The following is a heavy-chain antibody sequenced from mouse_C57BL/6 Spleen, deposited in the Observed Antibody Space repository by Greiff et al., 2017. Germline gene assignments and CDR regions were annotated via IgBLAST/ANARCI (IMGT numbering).Heavy chain of an antibody. J-gene: IGHJ1*03. Sequence: VQLQQPGAELVRPGSSVKLSCKASGYTFTSYWMHWVKQRPIQGLEWIGNIDPSDSETNYNQKFKDKATLTVDKSSSTAYMQLISLTSEDSAVYYYARTYGSSYVWYFDVWGKGTTVTVSS. CDR1: GYTFTSYW. CDR2: IDPSDSET. V-gene: IGHV1-52*01. CDR3: ARTYGSSYVWYFDV. D-gene: IGHD1-1*01.